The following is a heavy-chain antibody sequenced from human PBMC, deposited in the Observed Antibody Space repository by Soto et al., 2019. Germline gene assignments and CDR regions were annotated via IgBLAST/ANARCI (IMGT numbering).Heavy chain of an antibody. V-gene: IGHV3-53*04. J-gene: IGHJ2*01. Sequence: EVQLEESGGDLVQPGGSLRLSCAASGFSVSTRYISWVRQAPGKGLAWVSIIFDNGNTYYTNSVKGRFTISRHSLKNTVFLQMNNLRTDDTATYYCARGSSSGWGWSFDLWGRGTLVTVSS. D-gene: IGHD6-19*01. CDR2: IFDNGNT. CDR1: GFSVSTRY. CDR3: ARGSSSGWGWSFDL.